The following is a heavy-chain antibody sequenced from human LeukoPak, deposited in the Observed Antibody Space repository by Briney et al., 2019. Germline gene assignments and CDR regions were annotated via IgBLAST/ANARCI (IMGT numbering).Heavy chain of an antibody. D-gene: IGHD3-22*01. CDR1: GYTFTSYY. Sequence: GASVKVSCKASGYTFTSYYMHWVRQAPGQGLEWMGIINPSGGSTSYAQKFQGRVTMIRDTSTSTVYMELSSLRSEDTAVYYCARDQDSSGYYVRTFGAFDIWGQGTMVTVSS. CDR3: ARDQDSSGYYVRTFGAFDI. J-gene: IGHJ3*02. CDR2: INPSGGST. V-gene: IGHV1-46*01.